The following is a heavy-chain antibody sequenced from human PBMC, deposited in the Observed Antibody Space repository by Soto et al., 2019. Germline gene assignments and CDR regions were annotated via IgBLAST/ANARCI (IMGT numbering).Heavy chain of an antibody. J-gene: IGHJ6*02. V-gene: IGHV3-74*01. CDR3: AREEGAAFYYDGMDV. Sequence: PGGSLRLSCAASGFTFSSYWMHWVRQAPGKGLVWVSRINSDGRSTSYADSVKGRFTISRDSAKNTLYLHMNSLRAEDTAVYYCAREEGAAFYYDGMDVWGQGTTVTVSS. CDR1: GFTFSSYW. CDR2: INSDGRST.